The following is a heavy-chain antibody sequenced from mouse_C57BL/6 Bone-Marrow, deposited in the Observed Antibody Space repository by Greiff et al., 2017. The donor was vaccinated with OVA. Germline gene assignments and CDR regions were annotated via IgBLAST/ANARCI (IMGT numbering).Heavy chain of an antibody. Sequence: EVKLMESGPGLVKPSQSLSLTCSVTGYSITSGYYWNWIRQFPGNKLEWMGYISYDGSNNYNPSLKNRISITRDTSKNQFFLKLNSVTTEDTATYYCARRNYSNSDYFDYWGQGTTLTVSS. V-gene: IGHV3-6*01. CDR2: ISYDGSN. D-gene: IGHD2-5*01. CDR3: ARRNYSNSDYFDY. J-gene: IGHJ2*01. CDR1: GYSITSGYY.